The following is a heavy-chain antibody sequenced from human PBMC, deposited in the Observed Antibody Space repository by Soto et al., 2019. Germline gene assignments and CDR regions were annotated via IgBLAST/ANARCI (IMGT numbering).Heavy chain of an antibody. CDR2: IYSGGST. V-gene: IGHV3-66*01. D-gene: IGHD6-13*01. J-gene: IGHJ6*02. Sequence: EVQLVESGGGLVQPGGSLRLSCAASGFTVSSNYMSWVRQAPGKGLEWVSVIYSGGSTYYADSVKGRFTISRDNSKNTLYLQMNSLRAEDTAVYYCARGLYSGSWPYYSGMDVWGQGTTVTVSS. CDR3: ARGLYSGSWPYYSGMDV. CDR1: GFTVSSNY.